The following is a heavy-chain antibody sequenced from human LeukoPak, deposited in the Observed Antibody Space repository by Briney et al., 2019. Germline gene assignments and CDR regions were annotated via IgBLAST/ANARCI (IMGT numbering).Heavy chain of an antibody. D-gene: IGHD4-17*01. J-gene: IGHJ6*03. CDR3: ARDTGGGDYDYYYYMDV. V-gene: IGHV4-39*07. Sequence: SETLSLTCTVSGDSISSSSYYWGWIRQPPGKGLEWIGNIYYSGNTYYNPSLKSRVTISVDTSKNQFSLKLTSVTAADTALYYYARDTGGGDYDYYYYMDVWGKGTTVTVSS. CDR2: IYYSGNT. CDR1: GDSISSSSYY.